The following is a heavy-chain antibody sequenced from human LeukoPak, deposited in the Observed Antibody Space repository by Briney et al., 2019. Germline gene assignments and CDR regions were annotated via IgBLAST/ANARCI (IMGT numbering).Heavy chain of an antibody. V-gene: IGHV3-21*01. CDR2: ISSSSSYM. Sequence: GGSLRLSCAASGFTFSSYSMNWVRQAPGKGLEWVSSISSSSSYMYYADSVKGRFTISRDNAKNSLYLQMNSLRAEDTAVYYCARGPDSSYYFDYWGQGTLVTVSS. D-gene: IGHD1-14*01. CDR3: ARGPDSSYYFDY. CDR1: GFTFSSYS. J-gene: IGHJ4*02.